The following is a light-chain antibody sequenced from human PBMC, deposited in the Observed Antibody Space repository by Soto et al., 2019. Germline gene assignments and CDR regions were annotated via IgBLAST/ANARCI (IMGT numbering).Light chain of an antibody. CDR1: QSVSSSY. CDR2: GAS. J-gene: IGKJ2*01. CDR3: QQYGSSPYT. Sequence: EIVLTQSPGTLSLSPGERATLSCRASQSVSSSYLAWYQQKPGQAPRLLIYGASSRATGIPDRFSGRGSGTVFTLTISRLEPEDCAVYYCQQYGSSPYTFGQGTKLEIK. V-gene: IGKV3-20*01.